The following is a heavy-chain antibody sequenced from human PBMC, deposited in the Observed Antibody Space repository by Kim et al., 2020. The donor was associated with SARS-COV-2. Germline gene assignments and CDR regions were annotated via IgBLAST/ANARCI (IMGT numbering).Heavy chain of an antibody. CDR3: AKDRISGDGFWEFDY. CDR2: IVRSSDK. D-gene: IGHD3-3*01. Sequence: GGSLRLSCAASGFDFYAYAMNWIRQAPGRGLEWVSGIVRSSDKYYAESVNGRFTISRDTSNNLVYLQRNSLRVEDTAIYYCAKDRISGDGFWEFDYLGQGILVTVSS. CDR1: GFDFYAYA. J-gene: IGHJ4*02. V-gene: IGHV3-23*01.